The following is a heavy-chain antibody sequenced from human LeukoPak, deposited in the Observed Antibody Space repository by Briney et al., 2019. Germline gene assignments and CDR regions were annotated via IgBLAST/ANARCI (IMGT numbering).Heavy chain of an antibody. J-gene: IGHJ4*02. CDR3: ARACGGTCYFDY. CDR2: IYHSGST. D-gene: IGHD2-15*01. CDR1: GGSISSGGYS. V-gene: IGHV4-30-2*01. Sequence: PSETLSLTCAVSGGSISSGGYSWSWSRQPPGKGLEWIGYIYHSGSTSYNPSLKSRVTVSVDRSTNQFSLKLSSVTAADTAVYYCARACGGTCYFDYWGQGTLVTVSS.